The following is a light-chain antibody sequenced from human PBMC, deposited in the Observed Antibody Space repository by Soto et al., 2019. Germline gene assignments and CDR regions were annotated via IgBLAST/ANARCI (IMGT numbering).Light chain of an antibody. Sequence: DIVLTQTPATLSLSPGERATFSCRASEGVSAYLNWYQHKPGQPPRLLIYDTSKRATGIPDRFSGSRSRTDFTLTISSLESEDFAVYYCQLRSTFMHTFGQGTKLEIK. V-gene: IGKV3D-11*01. CDR2: DTS. CDR3: QLRSTFMHT. CDR1: EGVSAY. J-gene: IGKJ2*01.